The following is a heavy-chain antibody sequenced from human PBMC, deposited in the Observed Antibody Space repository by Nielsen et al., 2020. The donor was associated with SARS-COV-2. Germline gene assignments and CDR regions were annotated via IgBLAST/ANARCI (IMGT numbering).Heavy chain of an antibody. CDR3: ARDQATGYYYYYYGMDV. CDR1: GFTFSSYS. J-gene: IGHJ6*02. V-gene: IGHV3-21*01. CDR2: ISSSSSYI. Sequence: GGSLRLSCAASGFTFSSYSMNWVRQAPGKGLEWVSSISSSSSYIYYADSVKGRFTISRDSAKNSLYLQMNSLRAEDTAVYYCARDQATGYYYYYYGMDVWGQGTTVTVSS. D-gene: IGHD5-24*01.